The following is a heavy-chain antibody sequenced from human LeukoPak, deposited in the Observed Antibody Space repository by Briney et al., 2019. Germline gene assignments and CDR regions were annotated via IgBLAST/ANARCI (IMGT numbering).Heavy chain of an antibody. J-gene: IGHJ3*02. D-gene: IGHD2-15*01. CDR2: ISSSSSYI. CDR1: GFTFSSYS. CDR3: ARDRFGGSSFYDAFDI. V-gene: IGHV3-21*01. Sequence: GGSLRLSCAASGFTFSSYSMNWVRQAPGKGLEWVSSISSSSSYIYYADSVNGRFTISRDNAKNSLYLQMNSLRAEDTAVYYCARDRFGGSSFYDAFDIWGPGTMVTVSS.